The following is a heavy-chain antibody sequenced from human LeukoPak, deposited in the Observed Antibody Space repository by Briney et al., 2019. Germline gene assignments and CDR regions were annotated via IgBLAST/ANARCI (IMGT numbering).Heavy chain of an antibody. D-gene: IGHD5-18*01. CDR3: AKERGGYSYGSCDY. CDR1: PFTLGSYG. CDR2: IRYDGSNK. J-gene: IGHJ4*02. Sequence: GRCLTLACAPAPFTLGSYGVRSVRQAGGEGLEWVAVIRYDGSNKYYADSVKGRFTISRDNSKNTLYLQMNSLRAEDTAVYYCAKERGGYSYGSCDYWGEGTLVTVSS. V-gene: IGHV3-30*18.